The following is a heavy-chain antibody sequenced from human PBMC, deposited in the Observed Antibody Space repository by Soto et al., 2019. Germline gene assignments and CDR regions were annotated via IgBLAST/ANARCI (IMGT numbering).Heavy chain of an antibody. CDR2: TTAILGTR. D-gene: IGHD5-18*01. J-gene: IGHJ4*02. V-gene: IGHV1-69*01. Sequence: QVQLVQSGAEVKKPGSSVKVSCKASGDTLSHYGVSWVRQVHGKGLEWMGGTTAILGTRAYAQKFQGRMTITSDASTPTSYMELNSLTSDDTAVYYCAAGDSSDTGDHWGQGTLVTVSS. CDR1: GDTLSHYG. CDR3: AAGDSSDTGDH.